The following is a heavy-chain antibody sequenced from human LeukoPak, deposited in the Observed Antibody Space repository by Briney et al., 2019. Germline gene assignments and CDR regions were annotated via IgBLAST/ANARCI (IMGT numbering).Heavy chain of an antibody. CDR3: ARRSGYSYGYHYYYYMDV. Sequence: PSETLSLTCAVSGYSISSGYYWGWIRQPPGKGLEWIGYIYYSGSTNYNPSLKSRVTISVDTSKNQFSLKLSSVTAADTAVYYCARRSGYSYGYHYYYYMDVWGKGTTVTVSS. CDR2: IYYSGST. D-gene: IGHD5-18*01. CDR1: GYSISSGYY. J-gene: IGHJ6*03. V-gene: IGHV4-61*01.